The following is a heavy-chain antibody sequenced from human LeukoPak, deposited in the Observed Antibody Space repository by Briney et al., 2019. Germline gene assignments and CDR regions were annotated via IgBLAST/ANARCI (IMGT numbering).Heavy chain of an antibody. CDR1: GYTFTGYY. D-gene: IGHD3-22*01. Sequence: ASVTVSCTASGYTFTGYYMHWVRQAPGQGLEWMGRINPNSGGTNYAQKFQGRVTMTRDTSISTAYMELSRLRSDDTAVYYCARARLGSGYYNGWFDPWGQGTLVTVSS. CDR3: ARARLGSGYYNGWFDP. CDR2: INPNSGGT. J-gene: IGHJ5*02. V-gene: IGHV1-2*06.